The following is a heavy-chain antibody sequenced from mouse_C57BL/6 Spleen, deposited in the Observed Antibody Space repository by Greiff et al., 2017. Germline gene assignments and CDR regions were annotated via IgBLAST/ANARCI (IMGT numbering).Heavy chain of an antibody. J-gene: IGHJ4*01. V-gene: IGHV1-18*01. CDR3: ARRRSNYHYYAMDY. CDR2: INPNNGGT. CDR1: GYTFTDYN. Sequence: VQLQQSGPELVKPGASVKIPCKASGYTFTDYNMDWVKQSHGKSLEWIGDINPNNGGTIYNQKFKGKATLTVDKSSSTAYMELRSLTSEDTAVYYCARRRSNYHYYAMDYWGQGTSVTVSS. D-gene: IGHD2-5*01.